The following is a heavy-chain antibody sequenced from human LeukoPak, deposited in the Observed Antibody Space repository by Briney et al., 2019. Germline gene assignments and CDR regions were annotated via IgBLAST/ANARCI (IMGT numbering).Heavy chain of an antibody. J-gene: IGHJ4*02. CDR2: IKQDGSEK. Sequence: QRGGSLRLSCAASGFTFSSYWMTWVRQAPGKGLEWVANIKQDGSEKYYVDSVKGRFTISRDNVKNSLYLQMNSLRAEDTAVYYCARDRVIAYERGYYFDYWGQGTLVTVSS. CDR1: GFTFSSYW. V-gene: IGHV3-7*01. CDR3: ARDRVIAYERGYYFDY. D-gene: IGHD2-21*01.